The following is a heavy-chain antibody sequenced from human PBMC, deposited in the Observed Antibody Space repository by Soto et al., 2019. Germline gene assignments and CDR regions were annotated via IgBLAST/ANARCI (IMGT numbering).Heavy chain of an antibody. V-gene: IGHV3-49*03. CDR3: ASHILPSYYFDY. CDR1: GFTFDDYA. CDR2: IRSKAYGGTT. Sequence: GGSLRLSCTASGFTFDDYAMSWFRQAPGEGLEWVGFIRSKAYGGTTEYAASLKGRFTISRDDSKGIAYLQMNSLKTEDTAVYYCASHILPSYYFDYWGQGTLVTVSS. D-gene: IGHD2-21*01. J-gene: IGHJ4*02.